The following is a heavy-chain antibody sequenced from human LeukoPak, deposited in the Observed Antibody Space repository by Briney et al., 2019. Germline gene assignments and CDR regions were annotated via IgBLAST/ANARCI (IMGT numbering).Heavy chain of an antibody. CDR2: IYYSGST. D-gene: IGHD6-13*01. J-gene: IGHJ5*02. CDR1: GGSISCYY. Sequence: SETLSFTGTVSGGSISCYYWSWIRQPPGMGLEWIGYIYYSGSTNDNPSLKSRVTMSVDTSKNQFSLKLSSVTAADTAVYYCARSIAAAGIAWFDPWGQGTLVTVSS. CDR3: ARSIAAAGIAWFDP. V-gene: IGHV4-59*08.